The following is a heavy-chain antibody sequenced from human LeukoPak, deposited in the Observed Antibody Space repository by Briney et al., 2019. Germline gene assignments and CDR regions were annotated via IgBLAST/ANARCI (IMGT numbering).Heavy chain of an antibody. CDR2: ISSIGST. J-gene: IGHJ6*02. V-gene: IGHV4-59*11. CDR1: DDSFNSHY. Sequence: SETLSLTCSVSDDSFNSHYWTWIRHPPGKGLEWIGYISSIGSTNYNPSLKSRVTITVDTSKKQFSLKMTSVTAADTAVYYCARDQPNYYGSTHYYYYYGMDVWGQGTTVTVSS. CDR3: ARDQPNYYGSTHYYYYYGMDV. D-gene: IGHD3-10*01.